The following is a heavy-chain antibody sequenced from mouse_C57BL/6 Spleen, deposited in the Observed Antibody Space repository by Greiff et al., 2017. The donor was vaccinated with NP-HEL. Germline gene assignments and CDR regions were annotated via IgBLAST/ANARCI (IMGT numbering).Heavy chain of an antibody. CDR3: ARGGLRLRGYFDY. D-gene: IGHD3-2*02. Sequence: EVKLQQSGPELVKPGASVKISCKASGYTFTDYYMNWVKQSHGKSLEWIGDINPNNGGTSYNQKFKGKATLTVDKSSSTAYMELRSLTSEDSAVYYCARGGLRLRGYFDYWGQGTTLTVSS. V-gene: IGHV1-26*01. CDR2: INPNNGGT. CDR1: GYTFTDYY. J-gene: IGHJ2*01.